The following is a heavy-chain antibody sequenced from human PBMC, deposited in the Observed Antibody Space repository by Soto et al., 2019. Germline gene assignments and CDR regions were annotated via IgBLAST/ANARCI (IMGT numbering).Heavy chain of an antibody. Sequence: EVQLVQSGGGVVRPGGSLRLSCSASGFTFNNFALYWVRQTPGKRLEYVSGISVDGQKTNYADSVKGSFTISRVNSNNTLYLQLNGLKTEDTAVFFFVRGSISAALRRSSFWYWGQGSLVTVSS. CDR3: VRGSISAALRRSSFWY. J-gene: IGHJ4*02. D-gene: IGHD2-2*01. V-gene: IGHV3-64D*08. CDR1: GFTFNNFA. CDR2: ISVDGQKT.